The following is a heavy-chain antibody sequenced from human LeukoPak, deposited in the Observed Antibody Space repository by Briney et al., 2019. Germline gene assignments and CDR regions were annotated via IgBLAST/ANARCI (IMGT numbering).Heavy chain of an antibody. D-gene: IGHD5-18*01. CDR1: GASISGTSYY. Sequence: SETLSLTCTVSGASISGTSYYWTWTRHHPREGLEWLGFIRFSGTVYYNPSLISRLIISADTSKNQMSLKLSSVTAADTAVYYCAAGGDIAKGGNYWGQGTQVTVSS. J-gene: IGHJ4*02. CDR2: IRFSGTV. CDR3: AAGGDIAKGGNY. V-gene: IGHV4-31*03.